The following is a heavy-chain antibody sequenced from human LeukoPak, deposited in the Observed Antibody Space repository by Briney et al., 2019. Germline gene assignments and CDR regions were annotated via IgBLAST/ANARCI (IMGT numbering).Heavy chain of an antibody. Sequence: PGGSLRLSCAASGFTFSSYEMNWVRQAPGKGLEWVSYISSSGGTIYYADSVKGRFTISRDNAKNSLYLQMNSLRAEDTAVYYCARGNYYDSSGYFDYWGQGTLVTVSS. CDR1: GFTFSSYE. D-gene: IGHD3-22*01. J-gene: IGHJ4*02. V-gene: IGHV3-48*03. CDR3: ARGNYYDSSGYFDY. CDR2: ISSSGGTI.